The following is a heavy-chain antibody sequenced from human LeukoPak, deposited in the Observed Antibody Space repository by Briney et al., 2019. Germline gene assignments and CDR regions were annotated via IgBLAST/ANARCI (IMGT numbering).Heavy chain of an antibody. Sequence: GGSLRLSCAASGFTFSSYNMNWVRQAPGKGLEWVSSISSSGYMYYAESVKGRFTISRDNAKNSLYLQMNSLRVDDTAVYYCARDVGSDSTGGYYHYFDDWGQGTLVTVSS. CDR2: ISSSGYM. CDR3: ARDVGSDSTGGYYHYFDD. J-gene: IGHJ4*02. D-gene: IGHD3-22*01. CDR1: GFTFSSYN. V-gene: IGHV3-21*01.